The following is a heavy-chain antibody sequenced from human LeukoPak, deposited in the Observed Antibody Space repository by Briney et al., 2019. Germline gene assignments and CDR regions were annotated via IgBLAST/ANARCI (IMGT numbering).Heavy chain of an antibody. Sequence: GGSLRLSCAAPGFTFSSYAMHWVRQAPGKGLEWVAVISYDGSNKYYADSVKGRFTISRDNSKNTLYLQMNSLRAEDTAVYYCASHGYCSGGSCYRSDDYYYYGMDVWGQGTTVTVSS. D-gene: IGHD2-15*01. J-gene: IGHJ6*02. V-gene: IGHV3-30-3*01. CDR3: ASHGYCSGGSCYRSDDYYYYGMDV. CDR1: GFTFSSYA. CDR2: ISYDGSNK.